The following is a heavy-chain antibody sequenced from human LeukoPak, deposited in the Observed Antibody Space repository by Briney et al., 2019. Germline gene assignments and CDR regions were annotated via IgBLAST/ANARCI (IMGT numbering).Heavy chain of an antibody. CDR1: GGSISSSSYY. CDR2: VYYSGSS. CDR3: ARSPCSGGDCYIYYYHYYYMDV. J-gene: IGHJ6*03. D-gene: IGHD2-15*01. V-gene: IGHV4-39*07. Sequence: SETLSLTCTVSGGSISSSSYYWGWIRQPPGKGLEWIASVYYSGSSYYNPSLRSRVTISVDTSKHQFSLRLSSVTAADTAVYYCARSPCSGGDCYIYYYHYYYMDVWGKGTTVTVSS.